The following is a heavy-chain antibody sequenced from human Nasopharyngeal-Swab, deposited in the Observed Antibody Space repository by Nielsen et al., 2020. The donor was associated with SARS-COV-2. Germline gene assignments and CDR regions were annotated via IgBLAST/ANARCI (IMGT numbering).Heavy chain of an antibody. V-gene: IGHV3-30*03. CDR3: ARDSRWLDAMDY. D-gene: IGHD6-19*01. CDR1: GFSFSNYG. CDR2: ISFDGSVK. J-gene: IGHJ4*02. Sequence: GEFLKISCAVSGFSFSNYGMHWVRQPPGKGLEWVAGISFDGSVKYSADSVKGRFTVSRDSSKNTLYLEMNSLRAGDTAVYYCARDSRWLDAMDYWGQGTLVTVSS.